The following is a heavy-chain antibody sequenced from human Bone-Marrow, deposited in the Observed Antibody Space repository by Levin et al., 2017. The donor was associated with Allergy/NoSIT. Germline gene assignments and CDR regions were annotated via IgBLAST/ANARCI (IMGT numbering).Heavy chain of an antibody. CDR1: GYTFTSYG. Sequence: GASVKVSCKASGYTFTSYGISWVRQAPGQGLEWMGWISAYNGNTNYAQKLQGRVTMTTDTSTSTAYMELRSLRSDDTAVYYCARGGRITIFGVVNNRFDYWGQGTLVTVSS. J-gene: IGHJ4*02. CDR2: ISAYNGNT. D-gene: IGHD3-3*01. V-gene: IGHV1-18*01. CDR3: ARGGRITIFGVVNNRFDY.